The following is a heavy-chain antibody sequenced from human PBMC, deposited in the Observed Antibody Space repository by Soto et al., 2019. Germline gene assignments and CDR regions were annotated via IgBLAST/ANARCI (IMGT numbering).Heavy chain of an antibody. CDR2: TKSDGSGT. Sequence: EVQLVESGGGLLQPGGSLTLSCTASGCTFSNYWMHWVRQAPRKGLVWVSRTKSDGSGTSYTDSVKGRFTISRDNAYNTLYLQMSNLRAEDTAVYYCARGGFDYGPGRMDVWGKGTTVIVSS. V-gene: IGHV3-74*01. D-gene: IGHD3-10*01. J-gene: IGHJ6*04. CDR1: GCTFSNYW. CDR3: ARGGFDYGPGRMDV.